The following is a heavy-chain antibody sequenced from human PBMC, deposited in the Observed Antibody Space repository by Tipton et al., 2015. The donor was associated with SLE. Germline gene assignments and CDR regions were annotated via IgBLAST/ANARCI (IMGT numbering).Heavy chain of an antibody. J-gene: IGHJ4*02. D-gene: IGHD3-22*01. V-gene: IGHV1-18*01. Sequence: QLVQSGSEVKKPGASVKGSCKTSGYNFVTHAIIWVRQASGQGLEWMGGISAYNGHTNYAQKLQDRVTLTTDTSTRTAYMELRSLGSDDTAVYYCARVCAYHDSTGYCLFDNWGQGILVTVSS. CDR2: ISAYNGHT. CDR1: GYNFVTHA. CDR3: ARVCAYHDSTGYCLFDN.